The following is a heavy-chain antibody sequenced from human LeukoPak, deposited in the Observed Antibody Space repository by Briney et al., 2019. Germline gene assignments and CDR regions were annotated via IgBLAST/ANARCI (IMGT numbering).Heavy chain of an antibody. V-gene: IGHV3-30-3*01. CDR1: GFTFSSYA. D-gene: IGHD3-9*01. Sequence: PGGSLRLSCAASGFTFSSYAMHWVRQAPGKGLEWVAVISYDGSNKYYADSVKGRFTISRDNSKNTLYLQMNSLRAEDTAVYYCARDPTRRQSYYDILTGSPNWFDHWGQGTLVTVSS. CDR3: ARDPTRRQSYYDILTGSPNWFDH. J-gene: IGHJ5*02. CDR2: ISYDGSNK.